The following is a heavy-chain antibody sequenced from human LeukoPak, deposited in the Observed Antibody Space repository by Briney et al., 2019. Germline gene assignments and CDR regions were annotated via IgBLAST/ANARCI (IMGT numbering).Heavy chain of an antibody. D-gene: IGHD6-13*01. Sequence: PGGSLGLSCAASGFTFSSYAMSWVRQAPGKGLEWVSGMSGSGGTTYYADSVKGRFAISRDNSKNTLYLQMSSLRTEDTALYYCAKVQQLATIYYFDYWGQGSLVTVSS. J-gene: IGHJ4*02. CDR3: AKVQQLATIYYFDY. V-gene: IGHV3-23*01. CDR2: MSGSGGTT. CDR1: GFTFSSYA.